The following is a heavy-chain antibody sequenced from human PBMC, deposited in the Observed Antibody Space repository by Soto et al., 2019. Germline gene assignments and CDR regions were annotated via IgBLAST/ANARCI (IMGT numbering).Heavy chain of an antibody. CDR2: ISYDGSNK. D-gene: IGHD1-1*01. V-gene: IGHV3-30-3*01. J-gene: IGHJ6*02. CDR3: ARDRLRYNWNDFPYYYYGMAV. CDR1: GFTFSSYA. Sequence: QVQLVESGGGVVQPGRSLRLSRAASGFTFSSYAMHWVRQAPGKGLEWVAVISYDGSNKYYADSVKGRFTISRDNSKNTLYLQMNSLRTEDTAVYYCARDRLRYNWNDFPYYYYGMAVWGQGTTVTVSS.